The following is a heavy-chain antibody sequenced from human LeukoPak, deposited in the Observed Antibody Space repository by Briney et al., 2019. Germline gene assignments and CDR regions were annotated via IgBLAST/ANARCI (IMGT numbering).Heavy chain of an antibody. V-gene: IGHV1-2*02. CDR3: ARGPLEYCSGGTCYSGRNWFDP. CDR2: INPNSGDT. Sequence: ASVKVSCKASGYTFSIYGFSWVRQAPGQGLEWMGWINPNSGDTNYAQKFQGRVTMTRDTSISTVYMELRRLRYDDTAAYYCARGPLEYCSGGTCYSGRNWFDPWGQGTLVTVSS. J-gene: IGHJ5*02. CDR1: GYTFSIYG. D-gene: IGHD2-15*01.